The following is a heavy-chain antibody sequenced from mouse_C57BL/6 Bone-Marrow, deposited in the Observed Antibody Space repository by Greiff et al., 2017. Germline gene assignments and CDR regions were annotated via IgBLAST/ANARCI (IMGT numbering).Heavy chain of an antibody. CDR2: INYDGSST. CDR3: ARETGSSYGYFDV. V-gene: IGHV5-16*01. CDR1: GFTFSDYY. D-gene: IGHD1-1*01. Sequence: EVNVVESEGGLVQPGSSMKLSCTASGFTFSDYYMAWVRQVPEKGLEWVANINYDGSSTYYMDSLKSRFIISRDNAKNILYLQMSSLKSEDTATYYCARETGSSYGYFDVWGTGTTVTVSS. J-gene: IGHJ1*03.